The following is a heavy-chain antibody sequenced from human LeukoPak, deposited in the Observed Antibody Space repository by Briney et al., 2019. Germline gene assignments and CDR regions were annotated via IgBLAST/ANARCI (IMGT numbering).Heavy chain of an antibody. CDR2: FTSDGSST. CDR1: GFTLSSYA. Sequence: GGSLRFSCAASGFTLSSYAMYWVRQAPGKGLVWVSRFTSDGSSTIYADSVKGRFTVSRDIAKNTLYLQMNSLRAEDTAVYYCARAQMGAPTDCWGQGTLVTVSS. D-gene: IGHD1-26*01. V-gene: IGHV3-74*01. CDR3: ARAQMGAPTDC. J-gene: IGHJ4*02.